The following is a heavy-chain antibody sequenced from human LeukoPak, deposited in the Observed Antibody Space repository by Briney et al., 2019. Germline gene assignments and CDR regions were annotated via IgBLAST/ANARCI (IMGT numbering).Heavy chain of an antibody. V-gene: IGHV4-59*01. J-gene: IGHJ4*02. CDR3: ARATEGTQADY. D-gene: IGHD1-1*01. CDR1: GGSISSYY. CDR2: IYYSGSN. Sequence: SETLSLTCTVSGGSISSYYWSWIRQPPGKGLEWIGYIYYSGSNNYNPSLKSRVTISVDTSKNQFSLKPSSVTAADTAVYYCARATEGTQADYWGQGTLVTVSS.